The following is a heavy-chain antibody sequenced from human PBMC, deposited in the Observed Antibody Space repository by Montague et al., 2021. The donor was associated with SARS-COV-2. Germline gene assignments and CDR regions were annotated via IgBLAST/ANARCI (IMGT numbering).Heavy chain of an antibody. CDR3: VRDHAYGGPLEAYDI. D-gene: IGHD4-23*01. V-gene: IGHV4-59*01. J-gene: IGHJ3*02. Sequence: SETLSLTCTVSGGSITGYYWSWLRLPPGKGLERIAYIYDGGAVNYNPSLGSRVTISTDTSKNQFSLKVNSVTAANTAVYYCVRDHAYGGPLEAYDIWGQGTVVTVSS. CDR2: IYDGGAV. CDR1: GGSITGYY.